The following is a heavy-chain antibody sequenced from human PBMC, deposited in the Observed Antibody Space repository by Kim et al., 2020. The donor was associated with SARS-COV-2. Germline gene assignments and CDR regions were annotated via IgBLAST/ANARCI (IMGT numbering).Heavy chain of an antibody. CDR1: GGTFSSYA. J-gene: IGHJ4*02. CDR3: ARGTSIVGATFDY. CDR2: IIPIFGTA. D-gene: IGHD1-26*01. Sequence: SVKVSCKASGGTFSSYAISWVRQAPGQGLEWMGGIIPIFGTANYAQKFQGRVTITADESTSTAYMELSSLRSEDTAVYYCARGTSIVGATFDYWGQGTLVTVSS. V-gene: IGHV1-69*13.